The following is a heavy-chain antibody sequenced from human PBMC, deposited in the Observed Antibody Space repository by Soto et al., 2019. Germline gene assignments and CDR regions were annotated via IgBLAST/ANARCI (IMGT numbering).Heavy chain of an antibody. D-gene: IGHD6-6*01. J-gene: IGHJ3*02. CDR3: ATHSVLAARLDAFDI. V-gene: IGHV1-24*01. CDR1: GYTLTELS. CDR2: FDPEDGET. Sequence: VKVSCKVSGYTLTELSMHWVRQAPGKGLEWMGGFDPEDGETIYAQKFQGRVTMTEDTSTDTAYMELSSLRSEDTAVYYCATHSVLAARLDAFDIWGQGTMVTVSS.